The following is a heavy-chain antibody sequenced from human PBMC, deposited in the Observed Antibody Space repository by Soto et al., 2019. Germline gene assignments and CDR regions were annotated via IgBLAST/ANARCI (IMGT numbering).Heavy chain of an antibody. D-gene: IGHD2-21*01. CDR1: GGTFSSYA. CDR2: LIPIFGTA. CDR3: AREGVGGIFRDDRLARKGDY. Sequence: QVQLVQSGAEVKKPGSSVKVSCKASGGTFSSYAISWVRQAPGHGLEWMGGLIPIFGTANYAQKFQGRVTITADESTSTAYMELSSLRSEDTAVYYCAREGVGGIFRDDRLARKGDYWGQGTLVTVSS. V-gene: IGHV1-69*12. J-gene: IGHJ4*02.